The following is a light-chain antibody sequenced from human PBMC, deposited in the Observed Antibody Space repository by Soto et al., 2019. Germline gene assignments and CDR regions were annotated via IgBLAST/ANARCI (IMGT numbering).Light chain of an antibody. CDR2: GSF. Sequence: EIGMTQSLATLSVSPGERVTLACRASQSVYSNLAWYQQKPGQAPRLLIHGSFTRATGIPARFSGSGSGTEFTLTISSLQSEDFAVYYCQQFNQWPLTFGGGTKVEIK. J-gene: IGKJ4*01. V-gene: IGKV3-15*01. CDR1: QSVYSN. CDR3: QQFNQWPLT.